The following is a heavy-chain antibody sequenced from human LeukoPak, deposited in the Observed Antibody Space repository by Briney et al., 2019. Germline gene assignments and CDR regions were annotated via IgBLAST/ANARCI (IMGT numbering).Heavy chain of an antibody. CDR1: GFTFRNYY. V-gene: IGHV3-21*01. D-gene: IGHD6-19*01. CDR3: AKDATAVPGTVYMDV. Sequence: GGSLRLSCAASGFTFRNYYMIWVRQAPGKGLEWVSSISTSSSQKNYADSVKGRFSISRDNAKDSLYLQMNSLRAEDTALYYCAKDATAVPGTVYMDVWGKGTTVTVSS. CDR2: ISTSSSQK. J-gene: IGHJ6*03.